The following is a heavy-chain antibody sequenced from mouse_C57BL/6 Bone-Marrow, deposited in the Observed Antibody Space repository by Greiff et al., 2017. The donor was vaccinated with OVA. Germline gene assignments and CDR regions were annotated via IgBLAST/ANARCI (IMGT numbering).Heavy chain of an antibody. J-gene: IGHJ4*01. Sequence: QVQLKQSGAELVRPGASVTLSCKASGYTFTDYEMHWVKQTPVHGLEWIGAIDPETGGTAYNQKFKGKAILTADKSSSTAYMELRSLTSEDSAVYYCTRGRLRRGYAMDYWGQGTSVTVSS. V-gene: IGHV1-15*01. D-gene: IGHD2-4*01. CDR3: TRGRLRRGYAMDY. CDR2: IDPETGGT. CDR1: GYTFTDYE.